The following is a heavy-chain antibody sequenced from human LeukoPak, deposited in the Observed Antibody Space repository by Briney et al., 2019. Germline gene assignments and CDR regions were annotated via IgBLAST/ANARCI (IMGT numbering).Heavy chain of an antibody. CDR3: ASVLGGGIAAAGRMN. Sequence: GASVKVSCKASGGTFSSYAISWVRQAPGQGLEWMGGIIPMFGTANYAQKLQGRVTMTTDTSTSTAYMELSSLRSEDTAVYYCASVLGGGIAAAGRMNWGQGTLVTVSS. D-gene: IGHD6-13*01. J-gene: IGHJ4*02. CDR1: GGTFSSYA. CDR2: IIPMFGTA. V-gene: IGHV1-69*05.